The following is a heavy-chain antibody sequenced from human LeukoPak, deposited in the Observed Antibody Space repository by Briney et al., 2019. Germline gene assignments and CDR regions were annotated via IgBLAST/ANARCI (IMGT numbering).Heavy chain of an antibody. V-gene: IGHV1-18*04. D-gene: IGHD3-10*01. Sequence: ASVKVSCKASGYTFTSYGISWVRQAPGQGLEWMGWISAYNGNKNYAQKLQGRVTMTTDTSTSTAYMELRSLTSDDTAVYYCARGRDVLLWFGEPNPPDYWGQGTLVTVSS. CDR3: ARGRDVLLWFGEPNPPDY. CDR2: ISAYNGNK. CDR1: GYTFTSYG. J-gene: IGHJ4*02.